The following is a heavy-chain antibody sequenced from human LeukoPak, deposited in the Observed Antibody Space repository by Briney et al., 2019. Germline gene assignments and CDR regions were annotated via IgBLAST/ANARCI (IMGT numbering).Heavy chain of an antibody. D-gene: IGHD3-9*01. V-gene: IGHV1-18*01. CDR3: ARSAAGSPFYFEI. CDR2: ISAYNGDT. Sequence: GASVKVSCKPSGYTFTSYGVSWVRQAPGHGLEWMGWISAYNGDTKSAQKFLGRVTMTTETSTSIAYMELRSLRSDDTAVYCARSAAGSPFYFEIWGQGTLVTVSS. CDR1: GYTFTSYG. J-gene: IGHJ4*02.